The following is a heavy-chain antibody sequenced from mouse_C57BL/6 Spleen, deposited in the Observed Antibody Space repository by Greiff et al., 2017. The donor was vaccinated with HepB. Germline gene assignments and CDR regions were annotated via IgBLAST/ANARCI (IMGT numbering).Heavy chain of an antibody. Sequence: EVKLVESGGGLVKPGGSLKLSCAASGFTFSSYAMSWVRQTPEKRLEWVATISDGGSYTYYPDNVKGRFTISRDNAKNNLYLQMSHLKSEDTAMYYCARDYGSRGYYAMDYWGQGTSVTVSS. CDR3: ARDYGSRGYYAMDY. J-gene: IGHJ4*01. V-gene: IGHV5-4*01. CDR1: GFTFSSYA. CDR2: ISDGGSYT. D-gene: IGHD1-1*01.